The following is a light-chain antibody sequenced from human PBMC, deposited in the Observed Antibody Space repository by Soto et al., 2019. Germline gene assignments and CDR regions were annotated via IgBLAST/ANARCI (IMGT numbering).Light chain of an antibody. CDR3: QQRSTGT. V-gene: IGKV3-11*01. CDR1: QNINNF. J-gene: IGKJ4*01. CDR2: DAS. Sequence: EIVLTQSPATLSLSPGDRATLSCRASQNINNFLAWYQQKPGQSPRLLIYDASRRDTGVSGRFSGSGYGTDFTLTISSLEPEGFSVYHGQQRSTGTFGGGTKVEIK.